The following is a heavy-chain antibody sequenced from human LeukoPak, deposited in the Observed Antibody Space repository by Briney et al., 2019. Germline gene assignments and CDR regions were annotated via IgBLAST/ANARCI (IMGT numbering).Heavy chain of an antibody. CDR1: GYNFTTHW. V-gene: IGHV5-51*01. CDR2: IYPGDSDT. Sequence: GESLKISCEGSGYNFTTHWIAWVRQMPGKGLEWMGIIYPGDSDTRYTPSFQGQVTMSADKSISTAYLQWSSLKASDTAMYYCARSGYSGYEGDYWGQGTLVTVSS. CDR3: ARSGYSGYEGDY. D-gene: IGHD5-12*01. J-gene: IGHJ4*02.